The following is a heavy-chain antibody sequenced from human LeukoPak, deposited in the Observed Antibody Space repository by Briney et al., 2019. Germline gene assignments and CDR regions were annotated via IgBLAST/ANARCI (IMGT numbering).Heavy chain of an antibody. J-gene: IGHJ5*02. Sequence: GGSLRLSCAASGFTFNNFVMVWVRQASGKGLEWVGLIRTKANSYATAYAASVTGRFTISRDDSKDTSYLQMNSLKPEDTALYFCTTSYSGNSWYDWFGPWGQGTLVTVSS. V-gene: IGHV3-73*01. CDR2: IRTKANSYAT. CDR1: GFTFNNFV. D-gene: IGHD6-13*01. CDR3: TTSYSGNSWYDWFGP.